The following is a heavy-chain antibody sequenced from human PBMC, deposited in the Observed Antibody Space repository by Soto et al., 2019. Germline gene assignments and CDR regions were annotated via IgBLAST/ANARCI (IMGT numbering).Heavy chain of an antibody. CDR2: TYYRSKWYN. J-gene: IGHJ6*02. Sequence: PSQALSLTCAISGDSVSSNSAAWNWIRQSPSRGLEWLGRTYYRSKWYNDYAVSVKSRITINPDTSKNQFSLQLNSVTPEDTAVYYCASGSALVPGSLTSGMYVLCQENMLTVSS. CDR1: GDSVSSNSAA. CDR3: ASGSALVPGSLTSGMYV. D-gene: IGHD2-15*01. V-gene: IGHV6-1*01.